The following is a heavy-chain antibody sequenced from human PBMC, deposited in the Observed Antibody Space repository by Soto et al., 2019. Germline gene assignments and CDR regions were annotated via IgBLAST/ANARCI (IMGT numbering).Heavy chain of an antibody. CDR3: ASHSRSWPHSDY. CDR2: IIPIFGTA. Sequence: SVKVSCKASGGTFSSYAISWVRQAPGQGLEWMGGIIPIFGTANYAQKFQGRVTITADESTSTAYMELSSLRSEDTAVYYCASHSRSWPHSDYWGQGTLVTVSS. D-gene: IGHD6-13*01. V-gene: IGHV1-69*13. J-gene: IGHJ4*02. CDR1: GGTFSSYA.